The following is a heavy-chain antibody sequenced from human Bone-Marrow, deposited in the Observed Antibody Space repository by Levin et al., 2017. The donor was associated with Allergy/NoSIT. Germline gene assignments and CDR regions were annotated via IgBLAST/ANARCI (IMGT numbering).Heavy chain of an antibody. D-gene: IGHD1-26*01. Sequence: GESLKISCATSGFTFSSYAMHWVRQPPGKGLEYVSGINSNGGYTQYGNSMKGRFTISRDNSKNTLYLQMGSLRAEDMAVYYCARGYSGSYGVDYWGQGTLVTVSS. CDR3: ARGYSGSYGVDY. V-gene: IGHV3-64*01. CDR2: INSNGGYT. J-gene: IGHJ4*01. CDR1: GFTFSSYA.